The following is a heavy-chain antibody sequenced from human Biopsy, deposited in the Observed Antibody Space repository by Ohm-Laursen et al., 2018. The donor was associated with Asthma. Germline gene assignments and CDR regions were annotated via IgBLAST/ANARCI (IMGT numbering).Heavy chain of an antibody. J-gene: IGHJ3*01. V-gene: IGHV4-34*01. CDR3: ARQKLAAAEGPFDL. D-gene: IGHD6-13*01. CDR2: IHKNGIG. Sequence: TLSLTWAVYGGSFSNYYWTWIRQPPGKGLEWVGSIHKNGIGYYKSSLKSRLTISVDTSKNQFSLKVTSVTAADTAVYYCARQKLAAAEGPFDLWGQGTMVTVSS. CDR1: GGSFSNYY.